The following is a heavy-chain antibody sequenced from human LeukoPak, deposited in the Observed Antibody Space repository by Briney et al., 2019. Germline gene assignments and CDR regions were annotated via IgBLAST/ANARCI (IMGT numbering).Heavy chain of an antibody. V-gene: IGHV1-2*02. Sequence: ASVKVSCKSSGYTFNGYYMHWVRQAPGQGLEWMGWINPNSGGTNYAQKFQGRVTMTRDTSISTAYMELSRLRSDDTAVYYCAAGIAAAGPFFDYWGQGTLVTVSS. J-gene: IGHJ4*02. CDR1: GYTFNGYY. D-gene: IGHD6-13*01. CDR2: INPNSGGT. CDR3: AAGIAAAGPFFDY.